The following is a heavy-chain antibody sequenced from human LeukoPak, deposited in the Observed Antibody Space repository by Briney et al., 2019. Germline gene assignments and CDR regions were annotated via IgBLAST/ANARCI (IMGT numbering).Heavy chain of an antibody. CDR3: ARRPRRGYSKLSWAFDI. J-gene: IGHJ3*02. D-gene: IGHD6-13*01. CDR2: ISSSSSYI. CDR1: GFTFSSYW. V-gene: IGHV3-21*01. Sequence: GGSLRLSCAASGFTFSSYWMHWVRQAPGEGLEWVSSISSSSSYIYYGDSVKGRFTISRDNAKNSLYLQMNSLRVEDTAVYYCARRPRRGYSKLSWAFDIWDQGTMVTVSS.